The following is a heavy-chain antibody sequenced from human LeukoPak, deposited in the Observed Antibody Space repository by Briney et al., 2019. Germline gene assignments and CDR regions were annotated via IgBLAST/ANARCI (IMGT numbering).Heavy chain of an antibody. CDR1: GGSFSDSY. D-gene: IGHD1-26*01. V-gene: IGHV4-34*01. J-gene: IGHJ4*02. Sequence: SETLSLTCAVYGGSFSDSYWSCIRQPPGKGLDWIGEINHSGSTNYNPSLKSRVTISVDTSKNQFSLKLSSVTAADTAVYYCSRESGAFSPFGYWGQGTLVTVSS. CDR3: SRESGAFSPFGY. CDR2: INHSGST.